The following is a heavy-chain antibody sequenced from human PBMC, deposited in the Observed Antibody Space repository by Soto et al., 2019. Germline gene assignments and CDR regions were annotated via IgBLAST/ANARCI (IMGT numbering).Heavy chain of an antibody. J-gene: IGHJ5*02. CDR3: ARVTVEAGNWFDP. CDR1: GYTFTDYF. D-gene: IGHD4-4*01. V-gene: IGHV1-2*02. Sequence: SVKVSRMDSGYTFTDYFIHWLRRAPGQGMEGMGWICPNIRGSNYPQKLQRRVTMTRDTSHVPAHIEPKALNSDATGVYYFARVTVEAGNWFDPWGQGTLVTVSS. CDR2: ICPNIRGS.